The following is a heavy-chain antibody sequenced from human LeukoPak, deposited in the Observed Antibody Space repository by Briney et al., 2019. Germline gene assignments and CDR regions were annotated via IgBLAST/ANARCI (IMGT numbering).Heavy chain of an antibody. Sequence: ASVTVSCEASGYTFSSYGISWVRQAPGQGLEWMGWVSPYNGNTKYAQKFQGRVTMTTDTSTSTAYMEVRSLRSDDTAVYYCARDRIGSWSDVFYDAFDIWGQGTMVIVFS. V-gene: IGHV1-18*01. J-gene: IGHJ3*02. CDR3: ARDRIGSWSDVFYDAFDI. CDR2: VSPYNGNT. CDR1: GYTFSSYG. D-gene: IGHD6-13*01.